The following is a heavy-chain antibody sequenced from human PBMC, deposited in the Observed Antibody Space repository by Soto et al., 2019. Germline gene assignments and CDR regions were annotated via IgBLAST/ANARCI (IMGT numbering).Heavy chain of an antibody. CDR3: AKDLGTSGWYFDY. CDR2: FPSGGRDT. Sequence: LRLSGAASGFTFSSYGMSWVCQAPGKGLEWVSTFPSGGRDTYYPDSVKGRFTISRDNSKNILYLQMNSLRAEDTAVYYCAKDLGTSGWYFDYWGQGTLVTVSS. J-gene: IGHJ4*02. V-gene: IGHV3-23*01. CDR1: GFTFSSYG. D-gene: IGHD6-19*01.